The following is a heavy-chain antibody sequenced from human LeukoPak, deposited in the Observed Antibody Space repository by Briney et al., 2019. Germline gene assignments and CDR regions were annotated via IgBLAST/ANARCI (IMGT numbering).Heavy chain of an antibody. CDR1: GFTFSSYF. CDR2: ISGSDNTI. Sequence: GGSLRLSCAASGFTFSSYFMIWVRQAPGKGLEWVSYISGSDNTIHYADSVKGRFTISRDNAKNSLHLQMNSLRDEGTAVYFCARGTWLGATYHFDSWGPGTLVTVSS. J-gene: IGHJ4*02. V-gene: IGHV3-48*02. D-gene: IGHD3-22*01. CDR3: ARGTWLGATYHFDS.